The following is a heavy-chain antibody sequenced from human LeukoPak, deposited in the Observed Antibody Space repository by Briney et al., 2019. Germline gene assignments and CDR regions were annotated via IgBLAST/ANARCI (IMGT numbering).Heavy chain of an antibody. CDR2: MRYDGSNR. Sequence: GGSLRLSCATSGFNFSNCDMHWVRQAPGKGLEWVAFMRYDGSNRYYADSVKGRFTISRDNSKNTLYLQMNSLRTEDTAVYYCAKGDYWGQGTLVTVSS. CDR1: GFNFSNCD. J-gene: IGHJ4*02. V-gene: IGHV3-30*02. CDR3: AKGDY.